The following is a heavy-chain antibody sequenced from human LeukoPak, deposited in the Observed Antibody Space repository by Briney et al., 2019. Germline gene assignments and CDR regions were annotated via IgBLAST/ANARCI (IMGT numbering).Heavy chain of an antibody. D-gene: IGHD1-20*01. Sequence: PSETLSLTCTVSGGSISSYYWSWIRQPPGKGLEWIGYIYYSGSTNYNPSLKSRVTISVDTSKNQFSLKLSSVTAADTAVYYCAREKRGITGTKDRGGAVAFDIWGQGTMVTVSS. CDR1: GGSISSYY. CDR2: IYYSGST. V-gene: IGHV4-59*01. CDR3: AREKRGITGTKDRGGAVAFDI. J-gene: IGHJ3*02.